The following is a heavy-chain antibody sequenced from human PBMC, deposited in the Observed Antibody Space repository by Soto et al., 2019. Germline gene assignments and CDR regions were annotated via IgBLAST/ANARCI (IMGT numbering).Heavy chain of an antibody. CDR1: GFTFSGSA. J-gene: IGHJ6*02. CDR3: LVESIVVVPAARHYYGMDV. CDR2: IRSKANSYAT. Sequence: GSLRLSCAASGFTFSGSAMHWVRQASGKGLEWVGRIRSKANSYATAYAASVKGRFTISRDDSKNTAYLQMNSLKTEDTAVYYCLVESIVVVPAARHYYGMDVWGQGTTVTVSS. D-gene: IGHD2-2*01. V-gene: IGHV3-73*01.